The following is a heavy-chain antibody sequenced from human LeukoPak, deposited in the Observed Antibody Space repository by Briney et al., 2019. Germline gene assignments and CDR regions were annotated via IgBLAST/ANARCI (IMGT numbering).Heavy chain of an antibody. V-gene: IGHV3-33*08. CDR3: ARDRITFGGVIAPAPDY. J-gene: IGHJ4*02. CDR1: GFTSTTAW. D-gene: IGHD3-16*02. CDR2: IWYDGSNK. Sequence: GGSLRLSCAISGFTSTTAWMTWVRQAPGKGLEWVAVIWYDGSNKYYADSVKGRFTISRDNSKNTLYLQMNSLRAEDTAVYYCARDRITFGGVIAPAPDYWGQGTLVTVSS.